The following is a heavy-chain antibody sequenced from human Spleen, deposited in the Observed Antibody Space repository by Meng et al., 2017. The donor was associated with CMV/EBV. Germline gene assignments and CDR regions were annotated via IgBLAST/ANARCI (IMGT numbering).Heavy chain of an antibody. V-gene: IGHV1-69*05. Sequence: SVKVSCKASGVTFNSYTITWVRQAPGQGLEWVGGEIPIFLTRENSQKFQGRVTTTTDESTSTAYLELTGLRSDDTAVYYCARQQRITLFGVAPGFFDYWGQGTLVTVSS. CDR1: GVTFNSYT. D-gene: IGHD3-3*01. J-gene: IGHJ4*02. CDR2: EIPIFLTR. CDR3: ARQQRITLFGVAPGFFDY.